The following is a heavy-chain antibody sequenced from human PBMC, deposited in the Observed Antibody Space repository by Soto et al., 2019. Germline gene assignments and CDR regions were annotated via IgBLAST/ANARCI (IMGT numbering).Heavy chain of an antibody. CDR1: GYIFTNYG. D-gene: IGHD2-2*01. CDR3: ARRPSADWFDP. J-gene: IGHJ5*02. CDR2: VSPHNGKT. Sequence: QIQLVQSGTEVKKPGASVKVSCKASGYIFTNYGITWVRQAPGQGLEWMGWVSPHNGKTSYAQRVQDRVTMTTDTSTSTAYMELRSLRYDDTAMYYCARRPSADWFDPWGQGTLVTVSS. V-gene: IGHV1-18*01.